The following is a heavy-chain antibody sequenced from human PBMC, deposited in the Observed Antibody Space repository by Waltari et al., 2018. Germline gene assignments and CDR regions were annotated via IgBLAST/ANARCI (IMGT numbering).Heavy chain of an antibody. CDR3: AREWFGELPSNDAFDI. J-gene: IGHJ3*02. CDR1: GYTFTGYY. CDR2: INPNSGGT. Sequence: QVQLVQSGAEVKTPGASVKVSCKASGYTFTGYYMHWVRQGPGQGLEWMGWINPNSGGTNYAQKFQGRVTMTRDTSISTAYMELSRLRSDDTAVYYCAREWFGELPSNDAFDIWGQGTMVTVSS. V-gene: IGHV1-2*02. D-gene: IGHD3-10*01.